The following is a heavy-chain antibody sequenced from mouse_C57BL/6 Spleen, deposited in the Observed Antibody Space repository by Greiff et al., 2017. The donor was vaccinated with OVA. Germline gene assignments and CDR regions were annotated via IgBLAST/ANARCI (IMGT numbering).Heavy chain of an antibody. D-gene: IGHD2-3*01. CDR3: ARGDDGYYGWFAY. CDR1: GYSFTGYY. J-gene: IGHJ3*01. V-gene: IGHV1-42*01. Sequence: EVMLVESGPELVKPGASVKISCKASGYSFTGYYMNWVKQSPEKSLEWIGEINPSTGGTTYNQKFKAKATLTVDKSSSTAYMQLKSLTSEDSAVYYCARGDDGYYGWFAYWGQGTLVTVSA. CDR2: INPSTGGT.